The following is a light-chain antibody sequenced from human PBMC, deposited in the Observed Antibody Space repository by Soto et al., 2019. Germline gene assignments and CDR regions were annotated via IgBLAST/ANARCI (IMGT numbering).Light chain of an antibody. CDR2: YDS. J-gene: IGLJ2*01. Sequence: SYELTQPPSVSVAPGKTARITCGGNNIGSKSVHWYQQKPGQAPVLVIYYDSDRPSGIPERLSGSNSGNTATLPISRVEDGDEADYYCQVWDSSSEHLVVFGGGTKLTVL. CDR1: NIGSKS. V-gene: IGLV3-21*04. CDR3: QVWDSSSEHLVV.